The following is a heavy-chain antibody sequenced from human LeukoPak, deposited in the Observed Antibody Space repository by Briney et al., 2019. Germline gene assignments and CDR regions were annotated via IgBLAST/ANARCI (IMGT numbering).Heavy chain of an antibody. CDR1: GFTFSSYA. CDR3: ARDGYSSSWYDYYFDY. J-gene: IGHJ4*02. V-gene: IGHV3-48*02. CDR2: ISSSSSTI. Sequence: PGGSLGLSCAASGFTFSSYAMSWVRQAPGKGLEWVSYISSSSSTIYYADSVKGRFTISRDNAKNSLYLQMNSLRDEDTAVYYCARDGYSSSWYDYYFDYWGQGTLVTVSS. D-gene: IGHD6-13*01.